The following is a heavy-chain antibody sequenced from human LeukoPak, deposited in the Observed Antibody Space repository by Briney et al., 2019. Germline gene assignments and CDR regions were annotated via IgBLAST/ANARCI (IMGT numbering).Heavy chain of an antibody. Sequence: AAVKVSRKASGYTFTSYGISWVRQAPGQGLEWMGWISAYNGNTNYAQKLQGRVTITTDTSTSTAYMELRSLRSDDTAVYYCARDSSGYYVGYYYYGMDVWGQGTTVTVSS. D-gene: IGHD3-22*01. CDR3: ARDSSGYYVGYYYYGMDV. CDR2: ISAYNGNT. J-gene: IGHJ6*01. V-gene: IGHV1-18*01. CDR1: GYTFTSYG.